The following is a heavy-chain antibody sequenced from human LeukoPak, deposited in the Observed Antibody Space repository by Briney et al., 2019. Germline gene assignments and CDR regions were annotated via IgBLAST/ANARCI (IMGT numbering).Heavy chain of an antibody. CDR3: AKGHSTSYFDY. CDR1: GFTVSSKY. J-gene: IGHJ4*02. V-gene: IGHV3-53*01. D-gene: IGHD1-1*01. CDR2: IYRGGST. Sequence: PGGSLRLSCAASGFTVSSKYMIWVRQVPGKGLEWVSVIYRGGSTYNADSVKGRFTISRDNSKNTLYLQMNSLRAEDTAIYYCAKGHSTSYFDYWGQGTLVTVSS.